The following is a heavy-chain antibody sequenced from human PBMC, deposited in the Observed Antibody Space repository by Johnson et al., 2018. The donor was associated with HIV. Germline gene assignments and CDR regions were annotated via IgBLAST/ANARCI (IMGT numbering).Heavy chain of an antibody. CDR3: AREGLIVGATLGAFDI. CDR2: IGTAGDT. CDR1: GFIFSSYD. Sequence: VQLVESGGGLVQPGGSLRLSCAASGFIFSSYDMHWVRQATGRGLEWVSGIGTAGDTYYPGSVKGRFTISRDNSKNTLYLQMGSLRAEDLAVYYCAREGLIVGATLGAFDIWGQGTMVTVSS. J-gene: IGHJ3*02. D-gene: IGHD1-26*01. V-gene: IGHV3-13*01.